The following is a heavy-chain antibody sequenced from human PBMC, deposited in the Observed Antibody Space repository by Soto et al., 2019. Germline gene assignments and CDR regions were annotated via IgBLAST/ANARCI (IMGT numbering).Heavy chain of an antibody. Sequence: SETLSLTCTVSGGSISSSSYYWGWFRQPPGKVLEWIGSIYYSGSTYYNPSLKSRVTISVDTSKNQFSLKLSSVTAADTAVYYCARQIAVLERFDFWGQGTLVTVSS. J-gene: IGHJ4*02. CDR1: GGSISSSSYY. CDR2: IYYSGST. V-gene: IGHV4-39*01. CDR3: ARQIAVLERFDF. D-gene: IGHD1-1*01.